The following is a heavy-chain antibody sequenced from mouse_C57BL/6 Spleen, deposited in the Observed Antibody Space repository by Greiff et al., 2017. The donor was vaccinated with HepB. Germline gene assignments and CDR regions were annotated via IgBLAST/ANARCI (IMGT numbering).Heavy chain of an antibody. J-gene: IGHJ4*01. CDR2: INPNNGGT. D-gene: IGHD2-4*01. V-gene: IGHV1-22*01. Sequence: EVQLQQSGPELVKPGASVKMSCKASGYTFTDYNMHWVKQSHGKSLEWIGYINPNNGGTSYNQKFKGKATLTVNKSSSTAYMELRSLTSEESAVYYCAREDNDYDGDYYAMDYWGQGTSVTVSS. CDR1: GYTFTDYN. CDR3: AREDNDYDGDYYAMDY.